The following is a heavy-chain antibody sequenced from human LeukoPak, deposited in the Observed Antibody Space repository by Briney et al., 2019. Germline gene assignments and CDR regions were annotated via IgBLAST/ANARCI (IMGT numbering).Heavy chain of an antibody. CDR3: ARGARPPHYYYYMDV. D-gene: IGHD5-12*01. CDR1: GGTFNSYG. V-gene: IGHV1-69*10. J-gene: IGHJ6*03. CDR2: VIPTLGTA. Sequence: ASVKVSCKASGGTFNSYGIIWVRQAPGQGLEWMGGVIPTLGTANYAQKFQGRVTITADKSTSTAYMELSSLRSEDTAVYYCARGARPPHYYYYMDVWGKGTTVTVSS.